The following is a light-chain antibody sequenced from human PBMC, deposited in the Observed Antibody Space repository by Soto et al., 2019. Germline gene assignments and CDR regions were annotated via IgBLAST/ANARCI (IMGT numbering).Light chain of an antibody. CDR2: AAS. Sequence: DIQMTQSPSSVSASVGDRVTITCRASQGISSWLAWYQQKPGKAPKLLIYAASSLQSVVPSRFSGSGSGTDFTLTISGLQPEDIATSYCQSYNNARPTLGQGTRLEIK. V-gene: IGKV1-12*01. J-gene: IGKJ5*01. CDR1: QGISSW. CDR3: QSYNNARPT.